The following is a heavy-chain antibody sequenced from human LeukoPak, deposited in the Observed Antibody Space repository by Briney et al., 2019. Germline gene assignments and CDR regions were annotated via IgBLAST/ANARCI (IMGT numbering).Heavy chain of an antibody. CDR3: ARHCSGGSCYSGFDY. CDR1: GYTFTGYY. D-gene: IGHD2-15*01. CDR2: INPNSGGT. Sequence: GASVKVSCTASGYTFTGYYMHWVRQAPGQGLEWMGWINPNSGGTNYAQKFQGWVTMTRDTSISTAYMELSRLRSDDTAVYYCARHCSGGSCYSGFDYWGQGTLVTVSS. V-gene: IGHV1-2*04. J-gene: IGHJ4*02.